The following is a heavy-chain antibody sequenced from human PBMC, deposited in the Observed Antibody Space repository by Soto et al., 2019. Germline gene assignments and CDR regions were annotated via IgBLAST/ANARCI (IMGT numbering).Heavy chain of an antibody. CDR2: ISAYNGNA. CDR1: GYTFITYG. CDR3: ARDRGPTYGGNAFDY. J-gene: IGHJ4*02. Sequence: ASVKVSCKASGYTFITYGINWVLQAPGQGLEWMGWISAYNGNANYAQTLQDRGTLTTDTSTSTAYMELRSLRSDDTAVYYCARDRGPTYGGNAFDYWGQGTLVTVSS. V-gene: IGHV1-18*04. D-gene: IGHD4-17*01.